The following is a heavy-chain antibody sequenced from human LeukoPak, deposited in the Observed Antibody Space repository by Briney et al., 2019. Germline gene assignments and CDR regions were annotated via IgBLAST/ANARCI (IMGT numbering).Heavy chain of an antibody. J-gene: IGHJ6*03. Sequence: ASVKVSCKASGYTFTSYAMNWVRQAPGQGLEWMGWMNPNSGNTGYAQKFQGRVTMTRNTSISTAYMELSSLRSEDTAVYYCARGRRSVRAYYYYYYYMDVWGKGTTVTISS. D-gene: IGHD3-10*01. CDR3: ARGRRSVRAYYYYYYYMDV. CDR2: MNPNSGNT. V-gene: IGHV1-8*02. CDR1: GYTFTSYA.